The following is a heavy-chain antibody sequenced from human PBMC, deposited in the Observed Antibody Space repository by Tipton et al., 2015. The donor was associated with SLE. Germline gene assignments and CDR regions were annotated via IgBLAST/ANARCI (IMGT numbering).Heavy chain of an antibody. Sequence: SLRLSCEGSGLTFDKYSMNWVRQAPGKGLEWLPYISSTRSAIHYADSVKGRFTVSRDNAKNSLYLQMNSLRAEDTAVYYCARRIGYCSGGSCYSFWYFDLWGRGTLVTVSS. D-gene: IGHD2-15*01. J-gene: IGHJ2*01. CDR2: ISSTRSAI. CDR1: GLTFDKYS. CDR3: ARRIGYCSGGSCYSFWYFDL. V-gene: IGHV3-48*04.